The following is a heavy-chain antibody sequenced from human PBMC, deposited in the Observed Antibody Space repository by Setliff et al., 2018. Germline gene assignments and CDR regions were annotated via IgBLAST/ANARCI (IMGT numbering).Heavy chain of an antibody. CDR3: ARGGTFRYFDF. CDR2: INHSGSS. V-gene: IGHV4-34*01. J-gene: IGHJ4*02. Sequence: SETLSLTCAAYGGTFSDYHWTWIRQPPGKGLEWIGEINHSGSSNYNPSLKSRVTISVDTSKNQFSLKLSSVTAADTAVYYCARGGTFRYFDFWGQGAPVTVSS. CDR1: GGTFSDYH.